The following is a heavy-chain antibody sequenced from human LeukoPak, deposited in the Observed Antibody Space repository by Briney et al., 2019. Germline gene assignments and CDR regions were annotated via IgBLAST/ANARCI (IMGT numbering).Heavy chain of an antibody. J-gene: IGHJ6*03. CDR2: IYYSGST. Sequence: PSETLSLTCTVSGGSISSYYWSWIRQPPGKGLEWIGYIYYSGSTNYNPSLKSRVTISVDTSKNQFSLKLSSVTAADTAVYYCARGSYDAPLYYYYMDVWGKGTTVTVSS. CDR1: GGSISSYY. D-gene: IGHD3-3*01. CDR3: ARGSYDAPLYYYYMDV. V-gene: IGHV4-59*01.